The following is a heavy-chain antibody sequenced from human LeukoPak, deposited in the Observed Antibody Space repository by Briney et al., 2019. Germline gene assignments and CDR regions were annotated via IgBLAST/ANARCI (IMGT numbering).Heavy chain of an antibody. CDR1: GYTFTDYY. CDR3: ARYENSRKAFDI. CDR2: INSNNGGT. Sequence: ASVKVSCKASGYTFTDYYVHWVRQAPGQGLEWMGWINSNNGGTKYAQKFQGRVTMTRDTSISTAYMELSRLISDDTAVYYCARYENSRKAFDIWGQGTMATVSA. J-gene: IGHJ3*02. V-gene: IGHV1-2*02. D-gene: IGHD1-14*01.